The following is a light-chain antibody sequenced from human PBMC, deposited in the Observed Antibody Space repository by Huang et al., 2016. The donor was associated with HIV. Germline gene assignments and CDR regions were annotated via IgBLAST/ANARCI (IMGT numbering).Light chain of an antibody. CDR1: ESVSTN. Sequence: ETVMTQSPATLSVSPGERASLSCRANESVSTNVAWYQQKSGQPPRLLVSRASTRAAGGPARFSGSGSGTDFTLTITSLQSEDFAVYSCQQYDHWPPTFGQGTKLEIK. J-gene: IGKJ1*01. CDR3: QQYDHWPPT. CDR2: RAS. V-gene: IGKV3-15*01.